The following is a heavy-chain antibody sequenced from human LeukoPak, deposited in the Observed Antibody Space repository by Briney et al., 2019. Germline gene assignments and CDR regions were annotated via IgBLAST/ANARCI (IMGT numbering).Heavy chain of an antibody. CDR3: AREKFFGSTSLDP. D-gene: IGHD2-2*01. J-gene: IGHJ5*02. V-gene: IGHV4-39*07. CDR1: GGSISSSSYY. CDR2: IYHSGST. Sequence: SETLSLTCTVSGGSISSSSYYWGWIRQPPGKGLEWIGSIYHSGSTYYNPSLKSRVTISVDTSKNQFSLKLSSVTAADTAVYYCAREKFFGSTSLDPWGQGTLVTVSS.